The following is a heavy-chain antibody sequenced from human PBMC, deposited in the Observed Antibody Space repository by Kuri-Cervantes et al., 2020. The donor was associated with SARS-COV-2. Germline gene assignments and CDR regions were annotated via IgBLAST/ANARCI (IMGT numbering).Heavy chain of an antibody. CDR1: GFTFSSYE. V-gene: IGHV3-23*01. CDR3: AKDQWELLGGGY. CDR2: ISGSGGST. D-gene: IGHD1-26*01. J-gene: IGHJ4*02. Sequence: GESLKISCAASGFTFSSYEMNWVRQAPGKGLEWVSAISGSGGSTYYADSVKGRFTISRDNSKNTLYLQMNSLRAEDTAVYYCAKDQWELLGGGYWGQGTLVTVSS.